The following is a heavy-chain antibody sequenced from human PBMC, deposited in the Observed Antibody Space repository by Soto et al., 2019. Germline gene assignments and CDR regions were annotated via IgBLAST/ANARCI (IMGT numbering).Heavy chain of an antibody. Sequence: GGSLRLSCAASGFTFSSYAMNLVRQAPGRGLEWVASILGSSLYIHYADSVEGRFTVSREKEENSLFLQMDSVRAEYTAVYYCAGAFEDFVWGSYPSHYWGQGVLVTVSS. CDR3: AGAFEDFVWGSYPSHY. V-gene: IGHV3-21*01. CDR2: ILGSSLYI. CDR1: GFTFSSYA. J-gene: IGHJ4*02. D-gene: IGHD3-16*02.